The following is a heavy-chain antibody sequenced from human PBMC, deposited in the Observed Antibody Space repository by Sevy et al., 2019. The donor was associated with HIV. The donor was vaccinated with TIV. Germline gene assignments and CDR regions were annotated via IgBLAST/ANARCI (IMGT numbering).Heavy chain of an antibody. V-gene: IGHV3-21*06. Sequence: GGSLRLSCAASGFTFSSYSMNWVRQAPGKGLEWVSSISGSSNYIYYAESLKGRFIISRDNAKNTLYLKMNSLRADDTAVYYCATGPPDGSYDYFDYWGQGTLVTVSS. D-gene: IGHD1-26*01. J-gene: IGHJ4*02. CDR2: ISGSSNYI. CDR3: ATGPPDGSYDYFDY. CDR1: GFTFSSYS.